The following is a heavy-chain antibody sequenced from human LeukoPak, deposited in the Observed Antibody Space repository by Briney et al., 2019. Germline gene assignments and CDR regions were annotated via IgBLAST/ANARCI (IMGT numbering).Heavy chain of an antibody. CDR2: IIPIFGTA. CDR1: GGTFSSYA. CDR3: AAGGERYYYDSSGYLSFDY. J-gene: IGHJ4*02. D-gene: IGHD3-22*01. V-gene: IGHV1-69*13. Sequence: SVKVSCKASGGTFSSYAISWVRQAPGQGLEWMGGIIPIFGTANYAQKFQGRVTITADESTSTAYMELRSLRSDDTAVYYCAAGGERYYYDSSGYLSFDYWGQGTLVTVSS.